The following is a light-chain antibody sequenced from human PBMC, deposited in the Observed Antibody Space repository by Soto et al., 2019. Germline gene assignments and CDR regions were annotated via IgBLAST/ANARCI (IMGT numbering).Light chain of an antibody. CDR1: SSDVGTYKY. CDR2: DVS. V-gene: IGLV2-14*03. J-gene: IGLJ1*01. CDR3: NSYTTSSTLV. Sequence: QSALTQPASVSGSPGQSITISCTGTSSDVGTYKYVSWYQQHPGKAPKLMIYDVSNRPSGVSNRFSGSKSGNTAPLTISGLQAEDEADYYCNSYTTSSTLVFGTGTKVTVL.